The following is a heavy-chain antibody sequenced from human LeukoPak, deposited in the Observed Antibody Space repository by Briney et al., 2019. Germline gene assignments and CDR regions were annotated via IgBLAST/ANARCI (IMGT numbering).Heavy chain of an antibody. Sequence: ASVKVSCKASGYTFTDYYMHWVRQAPGQVLEWMGWINPNSGGTNYAQKFQGRVTMTRDTSISTAYMELSRLRSDDTAVYYCARRLDYYYYMDVWGKGTTVTVSS. CDR1: GYTFTDYY. CDR3: ARRLDYYYYMDV. D-gene: IGHD2-21*01. V-gene: IGHV1-2*02. CDR2: INPNSGGT. J-gene: IGHJ6*03.